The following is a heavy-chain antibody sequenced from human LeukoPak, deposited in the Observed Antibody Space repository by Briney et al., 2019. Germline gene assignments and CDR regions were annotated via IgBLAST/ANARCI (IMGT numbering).Heavy chain of an antibody. V-gene: IGHV4-61*02. J-gene: IGHJ6*03. CDR2: IYTSGRT. Sequence: SETLSLTCTVSGGSISSGSYYWSWIRQPAGKGLEWIGRIYTSGRTNYNPSLKSRVPISVDTSKNQFSLKLSSVTAADTAVYYCARRGSYNYYYYMDVWGKGTTVTVSS. D-gene: IGHD1-26*01. CDR3: ARRGSYNYYYYMDV. CDR1: GGSISSGSYY.